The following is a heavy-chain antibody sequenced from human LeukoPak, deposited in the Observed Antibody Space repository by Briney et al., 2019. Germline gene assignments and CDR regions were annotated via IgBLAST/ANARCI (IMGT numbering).Heavy chain of an antibody. CDR1: GYTFIGYN. V-gene: IGHV1-2*02. D-gene: IGHD5-18*01. Sequence: ASVKVSCKASGYTFIGYNMHWVRQAPGQGLEWMGWTNPNSGGTNYAQKFQGRVTMTRDTSISTAYMELSRLRSDDTAVYYCATVDTAMERGLDYWGQGTLVTVSS. CDR2: TNPNSGGT. CDR3: ATVDTAMERGLDY. J-gene: IGHJ4*02.